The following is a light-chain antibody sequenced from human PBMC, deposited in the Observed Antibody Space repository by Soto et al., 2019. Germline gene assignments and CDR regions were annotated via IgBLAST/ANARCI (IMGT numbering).Light chain of an antibody. CDR3: QQCTNWPIT. CDR1: QSVSSY. V-gene: IGKV3-11*01. J-gene: IGKJ5*01. Sequence: EIVFTQSPATLSLSPGERATLSCRASQSVSSYLAWYQQKPGQAPRLLIYDASNRAPGIPARFSGSGSGTDFTLPISSLAPEDFAVYSCQQCTNWPITFGQWIPRETK. CDR2: DAS.